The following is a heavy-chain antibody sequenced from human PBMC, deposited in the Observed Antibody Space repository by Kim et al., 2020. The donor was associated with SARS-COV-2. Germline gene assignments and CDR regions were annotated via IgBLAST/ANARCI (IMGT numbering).Heavy chain of an antibody. CDR2: INTNTGNP. CDR1: GYTFTSYA. J-gene: IGHJ4*02. Sequence: ASVKVSCKASGYTFTSYAMNWVRQAPGQGLEWMGWINTNTGNPTYAQGFTGRFVFSLDTSVSTAYLQISSLKADDTGVYYCARLGESIGFDYWGQGTLVTVSS. CDR3: ARLGESIGFDY. V-gene: IGHV7-4-1*02. D-gene: IGHD3-10*01.